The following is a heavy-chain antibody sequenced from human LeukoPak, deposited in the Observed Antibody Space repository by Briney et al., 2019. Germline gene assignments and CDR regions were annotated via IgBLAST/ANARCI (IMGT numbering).Heavy chain of an antibody. CDR1: GFTFSRYS. J-gene: IGHJ3*02. CDR3: ARVSAGVIGMKDVFDI. V-gene: IGHV3-21*01. CDR2: ISGSSSYI. D-gene: IGHD3-16*02. Sequence: KPGGSLRLSCAASGFTFSRYSMNWVRQAPGKGLEWVSSISGSSSYIYYADSGKGRFTISRHNAKNSLYLQMNSLRAEDTAVYYCARVSAGVIGMKDVFDIWGQGTMVTVSS.